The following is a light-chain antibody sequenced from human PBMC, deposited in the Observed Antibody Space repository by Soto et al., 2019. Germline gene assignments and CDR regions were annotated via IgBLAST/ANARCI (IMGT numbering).Light chain of an antibody. CDR3: SSYTSSSTYV. V-gene: IGLV2-14*01. Sequence: QSALTQPASVSGSPGQSITISCTGTSSDVGVYNHVSWYQHHPGKAPQLMIYEVTNRPSGVSHRFSGSKSGNTASLTISGLQAEDEAHYYCSSYTSSSTYVFETGTKLTVL. CDR1: SSDVGVYNH. CDR2: EVT. J-gene: IGLJ1*01.